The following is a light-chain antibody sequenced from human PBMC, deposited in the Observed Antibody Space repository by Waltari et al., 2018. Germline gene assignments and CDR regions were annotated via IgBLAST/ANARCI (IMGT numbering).Light chain of an antibody. V-gene: IGKV1-39*01. J-gene: IGKJ1*01. Sequence: DIQMTQSPSSLSASVGDRVTITCRSSLTMSHYLNWYQQKSGNAPKLLIYAASSLQSGVPSRFSGSGSGTDFTLTITSLQPEDFATYYCQQSFSTPRTFGQGTKVEIK. CDR1: LTMSHY. CDR2: AAS. CDR3: QQSFSTPRT.